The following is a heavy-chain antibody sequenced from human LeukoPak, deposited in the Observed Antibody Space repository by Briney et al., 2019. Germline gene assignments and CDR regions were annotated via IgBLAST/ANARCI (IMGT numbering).Heavy chain of an antibody. CDR2: IWYDGSKK. D-gene: IGHD4-17*01. Sequence: GGSLRLSCAASGFTFSGYGMHWVRQAPGKGLEWVAVIWYDGSKKYYADSVKGRFTISRDNSKNALYLQMNSLRAEDTAVYYCARRDGDNDRGFDYWGQGTLVTVSS. CDR1: GFTFSGYG. CDR3: ARRDGDNDRGFDY. J-gene: IGHJ4*02. V-gene: IGHV3-33*01.